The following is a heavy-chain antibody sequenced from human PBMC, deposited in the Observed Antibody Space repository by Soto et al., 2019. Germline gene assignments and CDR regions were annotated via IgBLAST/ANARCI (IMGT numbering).Heavy chain of an antibody. V-gene: IGHV4-34*01. CDR1: GGSFSGYS. CDR2: INHSGTT. D-gene: IGHD3-3*01. J-gene: IGHJ6*02. CDR3: ARARFDSWSHIYYGLDV. Sequence: QVQLQQWGGGLLKPSETLSLTCAVYGGSFSGYSWTWLRQPPGKGLEWIGEINHSGTTDYNPALKSRVTMSGDTSKNQFSLRVTSVTAADTAVYYCARARFDSWSHIYYGLDVWGQGTTVTVSS.